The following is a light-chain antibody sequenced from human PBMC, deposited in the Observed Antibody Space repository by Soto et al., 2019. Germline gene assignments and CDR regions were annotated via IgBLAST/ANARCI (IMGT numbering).Light chain of an antibody. CDR1: NSDIGAYNY. Sequence: QSVLTQPASVSGSPGQSITISCTGTNSDIGAYNYVSWYQHLPGKAPKLLIYGVTNRPSGVSSRFSGSKSGNTASLTISGLQTEDEADYYCTSYAGRSPVVFGGGTKLTVL. CDR2: GVT. V-gene: IGLV2-14*01. CDR3: TSYAGRSPVV. J-gene: IGLJ3*02.